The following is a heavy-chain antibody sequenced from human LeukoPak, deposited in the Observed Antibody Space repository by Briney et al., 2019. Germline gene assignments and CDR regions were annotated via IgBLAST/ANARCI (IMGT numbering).Heavy chain of an antibody. D-gene: IGHD6-13*01. V-gene: IGHV1-69*05. CDR3: ARKDLAAPRGSDY. CDR1: GGTFSSYA. J-gene: IGHJ4*02. Sequence: SVKVSFKASGGTFSSYAISWVRPAPGQGLEWMGGIIPIFGTANYAQKFQGRVTITTDESTSTAYMELSSLRSEDTAVYYCARKDLAAPRGSDYWGQGTLVTVSS. CDR2: IIPIFGTA.